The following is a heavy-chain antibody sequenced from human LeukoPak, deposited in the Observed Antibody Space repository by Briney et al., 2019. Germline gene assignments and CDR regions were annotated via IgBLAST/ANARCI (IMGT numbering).Heavy chain of an antibody. Sequence: GGSLRLSCAASGFTFSKSWMNWVRQAPGEGLEWVANIREDGSEKDCVDSVKGRFTISRDNAKNSLYLQMNSLRVEDTAVYYCARGGESRAMLHHWGQGTLVTVSS. CDR1: GFTFSKSW. V-gene: IGHV3-7*04. J-gene: IGHJ4*02. CDR3: ARGGESRAMLHH. CDR2: IREDGSEK. D-gene: IGHD3-16*01.